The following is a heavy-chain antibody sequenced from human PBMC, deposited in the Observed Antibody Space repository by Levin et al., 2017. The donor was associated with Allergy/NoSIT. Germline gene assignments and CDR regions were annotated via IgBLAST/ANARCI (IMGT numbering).Heavy chain of an antibody. Sequence: GGSLRLSCAASGFTFSSYAMSWVRQAPGKGLEWVSAISGSDGNTYSADSVTGRFTISRDNSKNTLYLQMNSLRAEDTAVYYCAKDCRVDYYGSGDPFNIWGQGKMFTVSS. D-gene: IGHD3-10*01. CDR3: AKDCRVDYYGSGDPFNI. V-gene: IGHV3-23*01. J-gene: IGHJ3*02. CDR1: GFTFSSYA. CDR2: ISGSDGNT.